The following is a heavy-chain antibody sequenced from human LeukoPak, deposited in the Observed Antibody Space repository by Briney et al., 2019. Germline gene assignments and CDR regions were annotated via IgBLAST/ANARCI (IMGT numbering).Heavy chain of an antibody. J-gene: IGHJ4*02. CDR1: GYTFTIYY. CDR2: INPSGGST. CDR3: AKQKEAYYYDSSGYYFDY. Sequence: ASVKVSCKASGYTFTIYYMHWVRQAPGQGLEWMGVINPSGGSTSYAQKFQGRVTMTRDMSTSTVYMELSSLRSEDTAVYYCAKQKEAYYYDSSGYYFDYWGQGTLVIVSS. V-gene: IGHV1-46*01. D-gene: IGHD3-22*01.